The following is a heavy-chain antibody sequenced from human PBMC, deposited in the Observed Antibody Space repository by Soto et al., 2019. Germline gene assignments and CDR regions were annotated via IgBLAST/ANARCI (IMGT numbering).Heavy chain of an antibody. CDR3: ARDSSVAGLMA. D-gene: IGHD6-13*01. J-gene: IGHJ5*02. CDR1: GFIVSSNY. CDR2: IYSGGST. Sequence: PGGSLRLSCAAPGFIVSSNYMTWVRQAPGKGLEWVSVIYSGGSTYYADSVKGRVTISRHNSKNTLYLQMNSLRAEDTAVYYCARDSSVAGLMAWGQGTLVTVSS. V-gene: IGHV3-53*04.